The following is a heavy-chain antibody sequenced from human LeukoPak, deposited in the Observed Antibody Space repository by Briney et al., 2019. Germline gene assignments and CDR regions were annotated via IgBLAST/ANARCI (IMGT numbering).Heavy chain of an antibody. CDR2: INGDGTTT. D-gene: IGHD2-15*01. V-gene: IGHV3-74*01. CDR3: SRRVDATRWFDP. Sequence: PGGPLRLSCAASGFTFSSYLMHWVRQAPGKGLEWVSRINGDGTTTNYADSVKGRFTISRDNAKNTLYLEMNSLRAEDTAVYYCSRRVDATRWFDPWGQGTLVTVSS. CDR1: GFTFSSYL. J-gene: IGHJ5*02.